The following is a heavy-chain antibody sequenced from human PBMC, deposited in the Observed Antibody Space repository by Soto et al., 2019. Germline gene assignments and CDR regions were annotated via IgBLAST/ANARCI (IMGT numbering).Heavy chain of an antibody. J-gene: IGHJ6*02. D-gene: IGHD1-1*01. CDR3: ARVTPGNNLYYFSGLDV. CDR2: IAYDGINT. V-gene: IGHV3-30-3*01. Sequence: PGGSLRLSCAASGFPFSVYAMAWVRQAPGKGLQWVALIAYDGINTYYADSVKGRFTISRDNSKNTLHLQMNSLRPEDTGVYFCARVTPGNNLYYFSGLDVWGQGTSVTVS. CDR1: GFPFSVYA.